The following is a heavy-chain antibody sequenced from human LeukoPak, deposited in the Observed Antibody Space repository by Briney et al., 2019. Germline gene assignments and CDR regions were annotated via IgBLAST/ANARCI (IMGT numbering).Heavy chain of an antibody. J-gene: IGHJ4*02. CDR3: AKDAQGYYYDSSSYWGY. D-gene: IGHD3-22*01. V-gene: IGHV3-23*01. Sequence: GGSLRLSCAASGFTFSSYAISWVRQAPGKGLEWVSAIGGSGGSTYYAYCVKRRFTISIHNSKNTLYLQMSSLRAEDTAVYYCAKDAQGYYYDSSSYWGYCGQGTLVTVSS. CDR2: IGGSGGST. CDR1: GFTFSSYA.